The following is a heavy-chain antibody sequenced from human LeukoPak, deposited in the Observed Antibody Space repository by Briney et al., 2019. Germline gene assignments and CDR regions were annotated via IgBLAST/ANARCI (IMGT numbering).Heavy chain of an antibody. CDR2: IYYSGST. D-gene: IGHD3-10*01. CDR1: GGSISSSSYY. J-gene: IGHJ6*03. CDR3: AKGGEAKWFGELIKTQYYYYMDV. V-gene: IGHV4-39*07. Sequence: SETLSLTCTVAGGSISSSSYYWGWIRQPPEKGLEWIGSIYYSGSTYYNPSLKSRVTISVDTSKNQFSLKVTSVTPADTAVYYCAKGGEAKWFGELIKTQYYYYMDVWGKGTTVTVSS.